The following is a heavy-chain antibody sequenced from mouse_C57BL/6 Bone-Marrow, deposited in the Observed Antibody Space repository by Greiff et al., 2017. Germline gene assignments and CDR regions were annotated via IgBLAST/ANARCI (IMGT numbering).Heavy chain of an antibody. CDR3: ARAVYGNYDAMDY. Sequence: QVQLQQSGAELVRPGASVKLSCKASGYTFTDYYINWVKQRPGQGLEWIARIYPGSGNTYYNEKFKGKATLTAEKSSSTAYMQLSSLTSEDSAVYFCARAVYGNYDAMDYWGQGTSVTVSS. J-gene: IGHJ4*01. D-gene: IGHD2-1*01. CDR1: GYTFTDYY. V-gene: IGHV1-76*01. CDR2: IYPGSGNT.